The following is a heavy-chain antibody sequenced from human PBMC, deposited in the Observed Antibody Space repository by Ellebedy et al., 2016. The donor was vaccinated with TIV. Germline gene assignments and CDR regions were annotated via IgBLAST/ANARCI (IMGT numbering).Heavy chain of an antibody. V-gene: IGHV3-30*02. CDR2: IEYDGSTK. J-gene: IGHJ4*02. CDR3: ARKTSTWSADC. D-gene: IGHD2-2*01. Sequence: PGGSLRLSCAASGFKFSAYGMHWNRQAPGQGLESVTFIEYDGSTKDYADSVKGRFTISRDDSKNTLYLQMNGLRGADTAVYYCARKTSTWSADCWGQGTPVTVSS. CDR1: GFKFSAYG.